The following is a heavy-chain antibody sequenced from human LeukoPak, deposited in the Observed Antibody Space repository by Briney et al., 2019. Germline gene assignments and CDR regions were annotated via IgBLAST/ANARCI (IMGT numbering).Heavy chain of an antibody. J-gene: IGHJ4*02. Sequence: PGGSLRLSCAASGISFRSYGMHWVRQAPGKGLEWVAVISYDGRNIHYPDPVKGRFTISRDISTDTLWLQMDSLRTEDTAVYYCAKGPLRGTAAAIDYWGQGTLVTVSS. D-gene: IGHD2-2*01. CDR1: GISFRSYG. CDR2: ISYDGRNI. V-gene: IGHV3-30*18. CDR3: AKGPLRGTAAAIDY.